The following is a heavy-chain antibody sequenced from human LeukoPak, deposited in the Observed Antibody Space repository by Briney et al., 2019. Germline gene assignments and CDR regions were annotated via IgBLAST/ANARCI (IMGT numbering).Heavy chain of an antibody. CDR2: GHVSGSS. D-gene: IGHD1-26*01. CDR1: GYSISRGYY. Sequence: PSDTLSLTCAVSGYSISRGYYWGWVRQSPGRRPQWLGSGHVSGSSHHNPSLRSRVTIELDTSENEFSLTLTSVTAADSGTYYCVRGEVGDFDSWGQGTLVIGCS. CDR3: VRGEVGDFDS. V-gene: IGHV4-38-2*01. J-gene: IGHJ4*02.